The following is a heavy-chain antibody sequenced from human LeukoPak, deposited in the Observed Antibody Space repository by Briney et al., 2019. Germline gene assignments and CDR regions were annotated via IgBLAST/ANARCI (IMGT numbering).Heavy chain of an antibody. Sequence: GGSLRLSCAASGFTFSSYWMNWVRQAPGKGLEWVANINQDGSEKNYVDSVKGRFTISRDNAKNSLYLQMNSLRAEDTAVYYCARGLRIAVAGTLGYWGQGTLVTVSS. CDR1: GFTFSSYW. J-gene: IGHJ4*02. CDR2: INQDGSEK. D-gene: IGHD6-19*01. CDR3: ARGLRIAVAGTLGY. V-gene: IGHV3-7*04.